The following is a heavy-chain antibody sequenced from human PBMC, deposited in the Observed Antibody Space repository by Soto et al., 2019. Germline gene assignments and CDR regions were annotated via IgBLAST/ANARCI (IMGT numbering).Heavy chain of an antibody. CDR1: GFTFSSYG. Sequence: QVQLVESGGGVVQPGRSLRLSCAASGFTFSSYGMHWVRQAPGKGLEWVAVISYDGSNKYYADSVKGRFTISRDNSKNTLYLQMNSLRAEDTAVYYCAKRPYDYGYYWGQGTLVTVSS. V-gene: IGHV3-30*18. J-gene: IGHJ4*02. CDR3: AKRPYDYGYY. D-gene: IGHD4-17*01. CDR2: ISYDGSNK.